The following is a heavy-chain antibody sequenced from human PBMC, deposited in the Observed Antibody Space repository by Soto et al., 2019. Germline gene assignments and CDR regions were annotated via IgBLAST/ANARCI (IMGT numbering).Heavy chain of an antibody. Sequence: GGSLRLSCAASGFTFSSYAMHWVRQAPGKGLEWVAVISYDGSNKYYADSVKGRFTISRDNSKNTLYLQMNSLRAEDTAVYYCAYSSYSSGYYFRAWGQGTLVTVSS. CDR2: ISYDGSNK. V-gene: IGHV3-30-3*01. J-gene: IGHJ5*02. CDR3: AYSSYSSGYYFRA. CDR1: GFTFSSYA. D-gene: IGHD3-22*01.